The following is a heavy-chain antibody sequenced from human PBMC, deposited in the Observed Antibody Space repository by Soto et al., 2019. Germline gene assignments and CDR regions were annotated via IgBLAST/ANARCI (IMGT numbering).Heavy chain of an antibody. Sequence: EASVKVSCKASGYTFTGYYMHWVRQAPGQGLEWMGWINPNSGGTNYAQKFQGWVTMTRDTSISTAYMELSRLRSDDTAVYYCARAVGQAAAGAYYYYGMDVWGQGTTVTVS. CDR2: INPNSGGT. V-gene: IGHV1-2*04. CDR3: ARAVGQAAAGAYYYYGMDV. CDR1: GYTFTGYY. D-gene: IGHD6-13*01. J-gene: IGHJ6*02.